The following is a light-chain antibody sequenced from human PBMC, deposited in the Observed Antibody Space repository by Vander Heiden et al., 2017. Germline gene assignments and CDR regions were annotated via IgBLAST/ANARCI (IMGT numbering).Light chain of an antibody. CDR3: QQYGSLPPWT. V-gene: IGKV3-20*01. CDR2: GAS. Sequence: IVLTQSPGTLSLSPGERATLSCRASESVSSSYLAWYQQKPGQAPRLLIYGASSRATGNPDRFSGSGSGTDFTLTISRLEPEDFVVYYCQQYGSLPPWTFGQGTKVEMK. J-gene: IGKJ1*01. CDR1: ESVSSSY.